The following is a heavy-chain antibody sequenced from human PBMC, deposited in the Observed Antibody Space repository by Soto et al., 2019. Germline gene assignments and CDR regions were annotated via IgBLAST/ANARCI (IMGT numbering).Heavy chain of an antibody. Sequence: EVQLVESGGGLVQPGGSLRLSCAASGFTVSSNYMSWVRQAPGKGLEWVSVIYSGGSTYYADSVKGRFTISRDNSKNTLYLQMNSLRAEDTAVYYCARDRVAAAGTRMFYWGQGTLVTVSS. J-gene: IGHJ4*02. V-gene: IGHV3-66*01. CDR2: IYSGGST. D-gene: IGHD6-13*01. CDR3: ARDRVAAAGTRMFY. CDR1: GFTVSSNY.